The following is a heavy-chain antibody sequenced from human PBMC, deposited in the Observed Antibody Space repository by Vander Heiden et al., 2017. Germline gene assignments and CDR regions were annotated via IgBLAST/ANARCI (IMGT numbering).Heavy chain of an antibody. D-gene: IGHD3-3*01. J-gene: IGHJ6*02. CDR2: ISYDGSKT. CDR3: AKDAPRVRIFGHMDV. V-gene: IGHV3-30*18. CDR1: GFTFSPFV. Sequence: QVQLVQSGGGVVQPGRSLRLSCAASGFTFSPFVMHWVRQAPGKGLEWVADISYDGSKTYYADSVKGRLIISRDNSKNALYLQMNSLRAEDTAVYYCAKDAPRVRIFGHMDVWGQGTTVTVSS.